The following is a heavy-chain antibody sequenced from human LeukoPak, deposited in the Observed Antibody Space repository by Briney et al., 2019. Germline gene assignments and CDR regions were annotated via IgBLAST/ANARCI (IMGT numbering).Heavy chain of an antibody. J-gene: IGHJ4*02. CDR1: GFTVSSNY. Sequence: GGSLRLSCAASGFTVSSNYMSWVRQAPGKGLEWVSVIYSGGSTYYADSVKGRFTISRDNSKNTLYLQMNSLRAEDTAVYYCAXXXLWFGELLDYYWGQGTLVTVSS. CDR3: AXXXLWFGELLDYY. CDR2: IYSGGST. V-gene: IGHV3-66*01. D-gene: IGHD3-10*01.